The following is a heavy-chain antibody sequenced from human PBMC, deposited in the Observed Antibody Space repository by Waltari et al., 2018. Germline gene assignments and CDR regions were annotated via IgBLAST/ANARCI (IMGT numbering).Heavy chain of an antibody. CDR2: IIPIFGTA. CDR3: ARYYYDSSGYYY. D-gene: IGHD3-22*01. V-gene: IGHV1-69*01. J-gene: IGHJ4*02. CDR1: GATFSSSA. Sequence: QVQLVQSGAEVEKPGSSVRVSCKASGATFSSSAITWVRQDPGQGLGWMGGIIPIFGTANYAQKFQGRVTITADESTSTAYMELSSLRSEDTAVYYCARYYYDSSGYYYWGQGTLVTVSS.